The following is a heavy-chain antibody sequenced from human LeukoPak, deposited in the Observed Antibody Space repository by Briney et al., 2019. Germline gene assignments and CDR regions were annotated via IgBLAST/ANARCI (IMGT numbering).Heavy chain of an antibody. Sequence: SETLSLTCTVSGGSIGTYYWSWIRQPPGKGLEWIGYIYYSGSTNYNPSLKSRVTISVDTSKNQFSLKLSSVTAADTAVYYCARHSSGWYDYFDYWGQGTLVTVSS. CDR1: GGSIGTYY. D-gene: IGHD6-19*01. V-gene: IGHV4-59*08. J-gene: IGHJ4*02. CDR3: ARHSSGWYDYFDY. CDR2: IYYSGST.